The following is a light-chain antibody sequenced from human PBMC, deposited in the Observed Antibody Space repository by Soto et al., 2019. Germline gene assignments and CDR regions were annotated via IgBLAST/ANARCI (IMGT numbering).Light chain of an antibody. CDR3: AAWDDSLSGHWV. Sequence: QSVLTQPPSASGTPGQRVTISCSGSSSNIGSNYVYWYQQLPGTAPKLLIYRNNQRPSGVPDRFSGSKSGTSASLAISGLRSEDEADYYCAAWDDSLSGHWVFGGGTKHTVL. J-gene: IGLJ3*02. CDR1: SSNIGSNY. V-gene: IGLV1-47*01. CDR2: RNN.